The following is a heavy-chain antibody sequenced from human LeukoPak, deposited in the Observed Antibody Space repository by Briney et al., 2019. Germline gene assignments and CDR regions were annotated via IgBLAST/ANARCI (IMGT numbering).Heavy chain of an antibody. J-gene: IGHJ4*02. CDR3: QRDFMTAAGIH. CDR1: GFTFNDYG. Sequence: GRSLRLSCAASGFTFNDYGMHWVRHAPGKGLVWVSGINYDGSDTRYADTVKGRFTISGDNAKNTLYLQMNSLRAEDTAVYYCQRDFMTAAGIHWGQGTLVTVSS. CDR2: INYDGSDT. V-gene: IGHV3-74*01. D-gene: IGHD6-13*01.